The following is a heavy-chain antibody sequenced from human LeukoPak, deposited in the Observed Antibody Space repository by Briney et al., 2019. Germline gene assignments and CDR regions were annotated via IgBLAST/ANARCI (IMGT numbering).Heavy chain of an antibody. CDR3: TTGGIVGATSAFDI. CDR1: GFTFSNAW. J-gene: IGHJ3*02. CDR2: IKSKTDGGTT. Sequence: PGGSLRLSCAASGFTFSNAWMSWVRQAPGKGLGWVGRIKSKTDGGTTDYAAPVKGRFTISRDDSKNTLYLQMNSLKTEDTAVYYCTTGGIVGATSAFDIWGQGTMVTVSS. D-gene: IGHD1-26*01. V-gene: IGHV3-15*01.